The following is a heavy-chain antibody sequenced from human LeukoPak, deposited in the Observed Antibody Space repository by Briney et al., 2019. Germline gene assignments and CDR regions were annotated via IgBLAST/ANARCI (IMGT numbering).Heavy chain of an antibody. D-gene: IGHD5-12*01. CDR3: ARGEWLRSWFGY. Sequence: PSETLSLTCAVYGGSFSGYYWSWIRQPPGKGLEWIGEINNSGSTNYNPSLKSRVTISVDTPKNQFSLNLSSVTAADTAVYYCARGEWLRSWFGYWGQGTLVTVSS. J-gene: IGHJ4*02. V-gene: IGHV4-34*01. CDR1: GGSFSGYY. CDR2: INNSGST.